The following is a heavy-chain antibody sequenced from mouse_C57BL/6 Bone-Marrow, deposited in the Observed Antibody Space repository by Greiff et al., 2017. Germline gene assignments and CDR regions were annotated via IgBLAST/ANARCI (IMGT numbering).Heavy chain of an antibody. CDR2: IRLKSDNYAT. J-gene: IGHJ3*01. V-gene: IGHV6-3*01. Sequence: EVKVEESGGGLVQPGGTMKLSCVASGFTFSNYWMNWVRQSPEKGLEWVAQIRLKSDNYATHYAESVKGRFTISRDDSKSSVYLQMNNLRAEDTGIYYCTYYDYFAYWGQGTLVTVSA. CDR3: TYYDYFAY. D-gene: IGHD2-4*01. CDR1: GFTFSNYW.